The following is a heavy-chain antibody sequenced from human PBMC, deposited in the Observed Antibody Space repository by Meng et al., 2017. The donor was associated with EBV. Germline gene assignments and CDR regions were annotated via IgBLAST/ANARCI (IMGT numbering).Heavy chain of an antibody. J-gene: IGHJ4*02. CDR3: ARGTPGRSYSDY. CDR1: GYTFTSHW. D-gene: IGHD3-10*01. CDR2: INPSDGYT. Sequence: QVQLGESGAEGKKPGASVKVSCKASGYTFTSHWMHWVRQAPGQGLEWMGIINPSDGYTMYEQKFQGRVTVTADRPTATAYMVLRNLRSDDTAVYYCARGTPGRSYSDYWGPGTLVTVSS. V-gene: IGHV1-46*01.